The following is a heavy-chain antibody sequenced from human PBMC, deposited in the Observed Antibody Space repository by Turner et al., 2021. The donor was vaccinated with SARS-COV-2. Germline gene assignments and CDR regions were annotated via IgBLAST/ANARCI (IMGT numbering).Heavy chain of an antibody. CDR3: AKGYDSSGYYSARGGLFCDY. Sequence: VQLLESGGGLVQPGGSLRLSCAASGITFSSYAMSWVRQAPGKGLEWVSAISGSGGRTYYADSVKGRFTISRDNSKNTLYLQMNSLRAEDTAVYYCAKGYDSSGYYSARGGLFCDYWGQGTLVTVSS. CDR1: GITFSSYA. V-gene: IGHV3-23*01. CDR2: ISGSGGRT. J-gene: IGHJ4*02. D-gene: IGHD3-22*01.